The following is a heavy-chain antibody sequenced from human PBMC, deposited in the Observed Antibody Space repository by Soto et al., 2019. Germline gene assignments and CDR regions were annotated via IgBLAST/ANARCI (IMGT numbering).Heavy chain of an antibody. Sequence: PGGSLRLSCAASGFTFRGYAMSWVRKAPGKGLEWVSGISGSGISTHYADSVKGRFTISRDNSKNTLYLQMNSLRAEDTAVYYSAKELTTVIYYFDYWGQGTLVTVSS. J-gene: IGHJ4*02. D-gene: IGHD4-17*01. CDR2: ISGSGIST. V-gene: IGHV3-23*01. CDR1: GFTFRGYA. CDR3: AKELTTVIYYFDY.